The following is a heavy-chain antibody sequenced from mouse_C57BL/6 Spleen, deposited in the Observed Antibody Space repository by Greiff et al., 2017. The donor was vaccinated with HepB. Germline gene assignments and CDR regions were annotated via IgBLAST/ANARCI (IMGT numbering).Heavy chain of an antibody. J-gene: IGHJ3*01. CDR2: ISDGGSYT. D-gene: IGHD2-13*01. Sequence: EVQRVESGGGLVKPGGSLKLSCAASGFTFSSYAMSWVRQTPEKRLEWVATISDGGSYTYYPDNVKGRFTISRDNAKNNLYLQMSHLKSEDTAMYYCAREGLTVRFAYWGQGTLVTVSA. CDR1: GFTFSSYA. V-gene: IGHV5-4*01. CDR3: AREGLTVRFAY.